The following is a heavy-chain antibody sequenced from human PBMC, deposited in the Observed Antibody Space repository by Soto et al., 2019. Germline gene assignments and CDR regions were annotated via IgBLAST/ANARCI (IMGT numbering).Heavy chain of an antibody. J-gene: IGHJ3*02. D-gene: IGHD5-12*01. CDR3: VRGPDALDI. CDR2: TYYRSKWYN. Sequence: PQTLSLTRAISAGRVSRNSAALDWSGQSPSRGLEWLGRTYYRSKWYNDYAVSVKSRITITPDTSKNQFSLQLNSVTPEDPAVYYCVRGPDALDIWGQGTMVTVSS. V-gene: IGHV6-1*01. CDR1: AGRVSRNSAA.